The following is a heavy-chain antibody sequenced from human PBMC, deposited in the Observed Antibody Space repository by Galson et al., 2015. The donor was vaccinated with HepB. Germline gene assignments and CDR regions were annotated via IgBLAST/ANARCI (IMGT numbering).Heavy chain of an antibody. J-gene: IGHJ4*02. D-gene: IGHD3-10*01. CDR3: ARETPILWFGELLEMDSYFDY. V-gene: IGHV3-7*03. CDR2: IKQDGSEK. CDR1: GFTFSSYW. Sequence: SLRLSCAASGFTFSSYWTSWVRQAPGKGLEWVANIKQDGSEKYYVDSVKGRFTISRDNAKNSLYLQMNSLRAEDTAVYYCARETPILWFGELLEMDSYFDYWGQGTLVTVSS.